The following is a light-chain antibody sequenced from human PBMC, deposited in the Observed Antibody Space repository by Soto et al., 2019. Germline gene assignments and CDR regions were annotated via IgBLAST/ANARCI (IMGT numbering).Light chain of an antibody. CDR2: LGS. Sequence: DIVMTQSPLSLPVTPGEPASISCRSSQSLLHSNGYNYLDWYLQKPGQSPQLLIYLGSNRASGVPDRFSGSGSGTDFPLKISRVEDEDVGVYYCMQALQTPSVGGGTKVEIK. V-gene: IGKV2-28*01. J-gene: IGKJ4*01. CDR1: QSLLHSNGYNY. CDR3: MQALQTPS.